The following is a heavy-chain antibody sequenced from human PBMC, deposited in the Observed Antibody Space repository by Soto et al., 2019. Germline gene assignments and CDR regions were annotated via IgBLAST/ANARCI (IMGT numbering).Heavy chain of an antibody. V-gene: IGHV1-69*01. CDR3: ARGDDYDYYYGVDV. Sequence: QVQLVQSGAEVKKPGSSVKVSCKASGGTFSSHAISWVRQAPGQGPEWMGGITPIFGTANYAQKFQGRVTITANELTDTSYMDKNSLTSEDTAVYYCARGDDYDYYYGVDVWGQGTTVTVSS. CDR1: GGTFSSHA. J-gene: IGHJ6*02. CDR2: ITPIFGTA.